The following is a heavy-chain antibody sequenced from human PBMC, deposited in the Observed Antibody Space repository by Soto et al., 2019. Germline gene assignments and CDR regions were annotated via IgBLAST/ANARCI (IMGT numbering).Heavy chain of an antibody. D-gene: IGHD3-10*01. CDR1: GGSISSYY. Sequence: QVQLQESGPGLVKPSETLSLTCTVSGGSISSYYWSWIRQPPGKGLEWIGYIYYSGSTNYTPSLKSRVTISVDTSKNQFSLKLSSVTAADTAVYYCARELFGRSVWFDPWGQGTLVTVSS. CDR2: IYYSGST. CDR3: ARELFGRSVWFDP. J-gene: IGHJ5*02. V-gene: IGHV4-59*01.